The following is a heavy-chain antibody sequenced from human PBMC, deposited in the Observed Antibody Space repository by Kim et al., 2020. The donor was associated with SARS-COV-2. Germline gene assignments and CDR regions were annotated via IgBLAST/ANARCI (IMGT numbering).Heavy chain of an antibody. J-gene: IGHJ1*01. CDR3: ARGGRAAVFY. CDR1: GGSISSSTYY. V-gene: IGHV4-39*01. Sequence: SETLSLTCTVSGGSISSSTYYWGWIRQPPGKGLEWIGSIYYSGSTYYNPSLKSRVTISVDTSKNQFSLKLSSVTAADTAVYYCARGGRAAVFYWGQGTLVTVSS. D-gene: IGHD6-13*01. CDR2: IYYSGST.